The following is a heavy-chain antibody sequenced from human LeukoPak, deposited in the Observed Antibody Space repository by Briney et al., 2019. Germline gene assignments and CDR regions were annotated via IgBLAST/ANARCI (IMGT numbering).Heavy chain of an antibody. CDR2: IYHSGSA. Sequence: SETLSLTCTVSGVSISSDDYSWSWIRQPPGRGLEWIGYIYHSGSASYNPSLKSRISMSVDMSKNQFSLRLSSVTAADTAVYYCARGLEFFPAGYFDYWGQGTLVTVSS. CDR3: ARGLEFFPAGYFDY. CDR1: GVSISSDDYS. V-gene: IGHV4-30-2*01. J-gene: IGHJ4*02.